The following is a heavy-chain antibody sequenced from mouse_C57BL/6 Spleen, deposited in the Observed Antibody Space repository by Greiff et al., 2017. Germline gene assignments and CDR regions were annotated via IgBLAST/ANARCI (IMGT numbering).Heavy chain of an antibody. CDR3: AREEEYYYGSSPYYYAMDY. V-gene: IGHV1-82*01. CDR1: GYAFSSSW. J-gene: IGHJ4*01. Sequence: QVQLQQSGPELVKPGASVKISCKASGYAFSSSWMNWVKQRPGKGLEWIGRIYPGDGDTNYNGKFKGKATLTADKSSSTAYMQLSSLTSEDSAVYFCAREEEYYYGSSPYYYAMDYWGQGTSVTVSS. CDR2: IYPGDGDT. D-gene: IGHD1-1*01.